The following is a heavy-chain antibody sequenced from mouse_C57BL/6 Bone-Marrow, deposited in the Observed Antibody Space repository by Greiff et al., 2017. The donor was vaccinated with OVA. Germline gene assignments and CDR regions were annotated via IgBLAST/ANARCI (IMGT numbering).Heavy chain of an antibody. D-gene: IGHD2-10*01. Sequence: EVQLQQSGTVLARPGASVKMSCKTSGYTFTSYWMHWVKQRPGQGLEWIGAIYPGNSDTSYNQKFKGKAKLTAVTSASTAYMELSSLTNEDSAVYYCTRSPTMVFYYFDYCGQGTTLTVSS. J-gene: IGHJ2*01. CDR2: IYPGNSDT. CDR3: TRSPTMVFYYFDY. V-gene: IGHV1-5*01. CDR1: GYTFTSYW.